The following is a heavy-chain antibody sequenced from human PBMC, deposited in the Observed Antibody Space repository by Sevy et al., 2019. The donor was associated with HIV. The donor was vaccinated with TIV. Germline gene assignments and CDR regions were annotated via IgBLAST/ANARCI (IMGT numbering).Heavy chain of an antibody. CDR1: GYTFTGYY. CDR3: ARDTMVRGVMYWFDP. V-gene: IGHV1-2*04. Sequence: ASVKVSCKASGYTFTGYYMHWVRQAPGQGLEWMGWFNPNSGGTNYAQKFQGWVTMTRDTSISTAYMGLSRLRSDDTAVYYCARDTMVRGVMYWFDPWGQGTLVTVSS. J-gene: IGHJ5*02. D-gene: IGHD3-10*01. CDR2: FNPNSGGT.